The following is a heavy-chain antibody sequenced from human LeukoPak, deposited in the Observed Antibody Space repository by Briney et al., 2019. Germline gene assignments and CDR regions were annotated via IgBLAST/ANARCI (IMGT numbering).Heavy chain of an antibody. CDR1: GFTVSTNY. Sequence: GGSLRLSCVVSGFTVSTNYMSWVRQAPGKGLEWVSVFDSNANTYYADSVKGRFTISRDTSKNTLYLQMDSLRAEDTAVYYCASRTDYDILTGYSPMDVWGQGTTVTVSS. V-gene: IGHV3-53*01. J-gene: IGHJ6*02. D-gene: IGHD3-9*01. CDR2: FDSNANT. CDR3: ASRTDYDILTGYSPMDV.